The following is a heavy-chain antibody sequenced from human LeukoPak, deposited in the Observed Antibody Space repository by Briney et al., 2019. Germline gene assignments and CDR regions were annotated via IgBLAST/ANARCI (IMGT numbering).Heavy chain of an antibody. Sequence: GRSLRLSCAASGFTFSSYGMHWVRQAPGKGLEWVAVISYDGSNKYYADSVKGRFTISRDNSKNTLYLQMNSLRAEDTAVYYCARGRDYVWGSYRYPGYFQHWGQGTLVTVSS. J-gene: IGHJ1*01. V-gene: IGHV3-30*03. CDR3: ARGRDYVWGSYRYPGYFQH. D-gene: IGHD3-16*02. CDR2: ISYDGSNK. CDR1: GFTFSSYG.